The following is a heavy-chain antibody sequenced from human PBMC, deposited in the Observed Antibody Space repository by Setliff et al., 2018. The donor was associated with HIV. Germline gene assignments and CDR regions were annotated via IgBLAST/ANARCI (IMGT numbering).Heavy chain of an antibody. J-gene: IGHJ6*03. V-gene: IGHV1-2*02. CDR3: ASSGGYQNWGSRGYYYMDV. Sequence: ASVKVSCKASGYTFATYGVTWMRQAPGQGLEWMGWINPNSGGTNYAQKFHGRVTMTTDTSVSTAYMVLSRLRSDDAAMYYCASSGGYQNWGSRGYYYMDVWGKGTTVTVSS. D-gene: IGHD1-26*01. CDR2: INPNSGGT. CDR1: GYTFATYG.